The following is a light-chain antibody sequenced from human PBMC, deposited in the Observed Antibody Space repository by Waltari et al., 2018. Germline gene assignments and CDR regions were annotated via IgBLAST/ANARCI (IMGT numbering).Light chain of an antibody. CDR2: EDN. CDR3: QSYDSSLWV. Sequence: FMLTQPHSVSESPGKTVTISCTRSRGRIISNYVQWFQQRSDSSPTTAIYEDNHRPPEAHDLFYGSIDSSSSSASLTISGLKTEDEADYYCQSYDSSLWVFGGGTKLTVL. CDR1: RGRIISNY. J-gene: IGLJ3*02. V-gene: IGLV6-57*01.